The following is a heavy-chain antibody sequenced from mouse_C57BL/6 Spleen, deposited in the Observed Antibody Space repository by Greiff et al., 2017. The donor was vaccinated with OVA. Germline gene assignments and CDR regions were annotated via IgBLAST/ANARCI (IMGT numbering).Heavy chain of an antibody. D-gene: IGHD2-4*01. J-gene: IGHJ2*01. Sequence: VQLKQPGAELVRPGSSVKLSCKASGYTFTSYWMDWVKQRPGQGLEWIGNIYPSDSETHYNQKFKDKATLTVDKSSSTAYMQLSSLTSEDSAVYYCAREGIYYDYDWYYFDYWGQGTTLTVSS. V-gene: IGHV1-61*01. CDR1: GYTFTSYW. CDR3: AREGIYYDYDWYYFDY. CDR2: IYPSDSET.